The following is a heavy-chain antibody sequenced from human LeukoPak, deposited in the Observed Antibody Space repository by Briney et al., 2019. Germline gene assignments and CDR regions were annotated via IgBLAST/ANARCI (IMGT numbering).Heavy chain of an antibody. Sequence: PSETLSLTCAVYGWSFNDYYWNWIRQPPGKGLEWIGEINARGDTNHNPSLKSRVTISVDTYKKQFSLRLTSMIAADTALYYCARGQVPAARGYNWFDPWGQGTLVTVSS. CDR2: INARGDT. CDR1: GWSFNDYY. J-gene: IGHJ5*02. V-gene: IGHV4-34*01. CDR3: ARGQVPAARGYNWFDP. D-gene: IGHD2-2*01.